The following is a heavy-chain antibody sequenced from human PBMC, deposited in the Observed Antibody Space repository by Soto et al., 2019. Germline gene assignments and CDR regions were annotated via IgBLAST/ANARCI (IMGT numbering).Heavy chain of an antibody. V-gene: IGHV1-46*01. Sequence: ASVKVSCKASGYTFSSYAIHWVRPAPGQGLEWMGIINPSGGSTSYAQKFQGRVTMTRDTSTSTVYMELSSLRSEDTAVYYCARLEWGSYRQEDYWGQGTLVTVSS. CDR3: ARLEWGSYRQEDY. J-gene: IGHJ4*02. CDR1: GYTFSSYA. CDR2: INPSGGST. D-gene: IGHD3-16*02.